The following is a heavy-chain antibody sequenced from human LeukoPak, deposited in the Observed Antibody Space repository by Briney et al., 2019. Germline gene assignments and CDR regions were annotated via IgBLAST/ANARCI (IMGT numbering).Heavy chain of an antibody. Sequence: ASVKVSCKASGYSFTGYYMHWVRQAPGQGLEWMGWINPNSGDTNFAQKFQGRVTMTKDTSTSTVYMEVSRLRSDDTAVYYCARLEEYPTIAMFDYWGQGTLVTVSS. CDR3: ARLEEYPTIAMFDY. CDR2: INPNSGDT. D-gene: IGHD4/OR15-4a*01. V-gene: IGHV1-2*02. J-gene: IGHJ4*02. CDR1: GYSFTGYY.